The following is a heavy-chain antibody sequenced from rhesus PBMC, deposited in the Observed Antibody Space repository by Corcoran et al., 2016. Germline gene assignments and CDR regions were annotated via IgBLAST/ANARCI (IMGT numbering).Heavy chain of an antibody. J-gene: IGHJ4*01. CDR2: INGNSGST. V-gene: IGHV4-80*01. CDR3: ARLNTVTTNSFDY. Sequence: QVQLQESGPGLVKPSETLSLTCAVSGGSFSSYWWSWIRQPPGKGLEWIGEINGNSGSTNYNPSLKSRGTISKDASKNQFSLKLSSVTAADTAVYYCARLNTVTTNSFDYWGQGVLVTVSS. CDR1: GGSFSSYW. D-gene: IGHD4-23*01.